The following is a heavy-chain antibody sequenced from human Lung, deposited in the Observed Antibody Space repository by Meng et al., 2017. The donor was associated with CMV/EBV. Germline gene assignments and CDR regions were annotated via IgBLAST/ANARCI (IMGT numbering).Heavy chain of an antibody. D-gene: IGHD1-26*01. V-gene: IGHV1-46*01. CDR2: INSSGGST. J-gene: IGHJ4*02. Sequence: GELLQSWGGVKKPGASLKVHCKASGYTFTNYYMHWVRQAPGQEREGMGIINSSGGSTSYEQKFQGSVIMTRDTSTSTVYMELSSLRSADTAVYYCAREADGATIDYWGQGTLVTVSS. CDR3: AREADGATIDY. CDR1: GYTFTNYY.